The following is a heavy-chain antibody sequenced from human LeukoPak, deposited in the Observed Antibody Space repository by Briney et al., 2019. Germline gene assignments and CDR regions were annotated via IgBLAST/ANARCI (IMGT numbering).Heavy chain of an antibody. CDR1: GGSISSGGYS. V-gene: IGHV4-30-2*01. D-gene: IGHD3-22*01. CDR2: IYHSGST. CDR3: ARGNYYDYYFDY. Sequence: SETLSLTCAVSGGSISSGGYSWSWIRQPPGKGLEWIGYIYHSGSTYYNPSLKSRVTISEDRSKNQFSLKLSSVTAADTAVYYCARGNYYDYYFDYWGQGTLVTVSS. J-gene: IGHJ4*02.